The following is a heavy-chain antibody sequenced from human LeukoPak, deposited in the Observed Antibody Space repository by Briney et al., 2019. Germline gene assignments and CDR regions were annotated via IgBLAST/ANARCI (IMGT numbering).Heavy chain of an antibody. D-gene: IGHD2-2*01. J-gene: IGHJ4*02. V-gene: IGHV1-18*01. Sequence: ASVKVSRKASGYTFTSYGISWVRQAPGQGLEWMGWISAYNGNTNYAQKLQGRVTMTTDTSTSTAYMELRSLRSDDTAVYYCARVCWWGSSTSCYGFDYWGQGTLVTVSS. CDR2: ISAYNGNT. CDR3: ARVCWWGSSTSCYGFDY. CDR1: GYTFTSYG.